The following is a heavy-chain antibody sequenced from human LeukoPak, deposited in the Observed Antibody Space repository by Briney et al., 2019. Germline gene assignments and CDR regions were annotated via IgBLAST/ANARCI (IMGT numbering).Heavy chain of an antibody. CDR3: AKEEMPHAFDL. CDR1: GFSFRRYA. Sequence: GESLKISCAASGFSFRRYAMNWVRQAPGRGLEWVAVISGPGPSTVYADSVKGRFTISRDNSKNTLFLQLDSLRVEDTAIYYCAKEEMPHAFDLWGQGTMVTVSS. J-gene: IGHJ3*01. CDR2: ISGPGPST. D-gene: IGHD5-24*01. V-gene: IGHV3-23*01.